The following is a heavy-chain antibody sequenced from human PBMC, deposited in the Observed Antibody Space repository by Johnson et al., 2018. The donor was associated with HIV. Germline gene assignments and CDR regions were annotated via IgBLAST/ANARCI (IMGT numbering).Heavy chain of an antibody. V-gene: IGHV3-11*04. Sequence: CAASGFTFSDYYMSWIRQAPGKGLEWVSYITGSGTVVYYADSVKGRFTISRDNAKNSLYLQMNSLRADDTAVYYCARGGSDAFDIWGQGTMVTVSS. J-gene: IGHJ3*02. CDR3: ARGGSDAFDI. D-gene: IGHD3-16*01. CDR2: ITGSGTVV. CDR1: GFTFSDYY.